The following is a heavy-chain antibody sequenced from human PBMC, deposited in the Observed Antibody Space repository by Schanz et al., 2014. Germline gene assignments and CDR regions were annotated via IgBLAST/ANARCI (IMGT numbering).Heavy chain of an antibody. V-gene: IGHV3-30*03. J-gene: IGHJ4*02. CDR2: VSSDGNND. D-gene: IGHD3-10*01. CDR3: ARGGFGEVSYFDY. CDR1: GFTFSTHA. Sequence: VQLVESGGGVVQPGRSLRLSCAASGFTFSTHAMHWVRQAPGKGLEWVALVSSDGNNDYYTDSVKGRFTISRDNSKNTVHLQMNSLRAEDTAVYYCARGGFGEVSYFDYWGQGTLXTVSS.